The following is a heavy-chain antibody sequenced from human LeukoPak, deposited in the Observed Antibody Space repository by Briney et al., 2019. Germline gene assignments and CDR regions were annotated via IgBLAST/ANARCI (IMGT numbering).Heavy chain of an antibody. J-gene: IGHJ5*01. Sequence: GGSLRLSCAASGFTFNIYAMSWVRQAPGKGLEWVSAILASGRGTHYSESVKGRFTISRDDYKNTLYLQMGSLRAEDTAVYFCAKDLAIRGDSWGQGTLVTVSS. V-gene: IGHV3-23*01. CDR2: ILASGRGT. CDR1: GFTFNIYA. CDR3: AKDLAIRGDS.